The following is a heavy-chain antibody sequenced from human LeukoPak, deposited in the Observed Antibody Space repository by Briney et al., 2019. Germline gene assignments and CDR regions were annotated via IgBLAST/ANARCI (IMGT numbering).Heavy chain of an antibody. CDR2: ISGSGGST. J-gene: IGHJ4*02. CDR3: AKVGDFYGDYVGYFDY. Sequence: GGSLRLSCAASGFTFSSDAMSRVRQAPGKGLEWVSAISGSGGSTYYADSVKGRFTISRDNSKNTLYLQMNSLRAEDTAVYYCAKVGDFYGDYVGYFDYWGQGTLVTVSS. V-gene: IGHV3-23*01. D-gene: IGHD4-17*01. CDR1: GFTFSSDA.